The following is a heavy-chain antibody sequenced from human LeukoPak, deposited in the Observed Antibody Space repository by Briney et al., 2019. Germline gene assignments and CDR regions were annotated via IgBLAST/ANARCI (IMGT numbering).Heavy chain of an antibody. CDR1: GGSISGYY. CDR2: IYYSGST. D-gene: IGHD6-19*01. J-gene: IGHJ4*02. CDR3: ARGSSGGFDY. V-gene: IGHV4-59*01. Sequence: SETLSLTCTVSGGSISGYYWSWIRRPPGKGLEWIGYIYYSGSTNYNPSLKSRVTISVDTSKDQFSLKLNSVTAADTAVYYCARGSSGGFDYWGQGTLVTVSS.